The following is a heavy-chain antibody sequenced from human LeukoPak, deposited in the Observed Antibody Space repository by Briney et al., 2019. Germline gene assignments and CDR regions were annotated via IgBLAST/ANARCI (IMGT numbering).Heavy chain of an antibody. D-gene: IGHD1-1*01. CDR1: GGSFSGYY. Sequence: SETLSLTCAVYGGSFSGYYWSWIRQPPGKGLEWIGEINHSGSTNYNPSLKSRVTISVDTSKNQFSLKLRSVTAADTAVYYCARAVQLERPPPLIGYYYMDVWGKGTTVTASS. V-gene: IGHV4-34*01. CDR3: ARAVQLERPPPLIGYYYMDV. J-gene: IGHJ6*03. CDR2: INHSGST.